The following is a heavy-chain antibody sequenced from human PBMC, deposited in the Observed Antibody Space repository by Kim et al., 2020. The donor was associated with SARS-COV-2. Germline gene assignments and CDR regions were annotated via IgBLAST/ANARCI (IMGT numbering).Heavy chain of an antibody. V-gene: IGHV3-30*01. D-gene: IGHD2-2*01. J-gene: IGHJ4*02. Sequence: AESVKGQFTVSRDNSKNTLYLKMNSLRAEDTAVYFCARAFCSFTSCRFLDYWGQGALVTVSS. CDR3: ARAFCSFTSCRFLDY.